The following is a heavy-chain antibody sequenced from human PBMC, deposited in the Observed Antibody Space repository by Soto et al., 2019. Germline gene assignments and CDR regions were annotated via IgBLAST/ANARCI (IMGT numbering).Heavy chain of an antibody. J-gene: IGHJ6*02. CDR1: GYTFTSYG. CDR2: ISAYNGNT. D-gene: IGHD2-15*01. CDR3: ARGPPVVTRKDYYYGMDV. Sequence: CKASGYTFTSYGISWVRQAPGQGLEWMGWISAYNGNTNYAQKLQGRVTMTTDTSTSTAYMELRSLRSDDTAVYYCARGPPVVTRKDYYYGMDVWGQGTTVTVSS. V-gene: IGHV1-18*01.